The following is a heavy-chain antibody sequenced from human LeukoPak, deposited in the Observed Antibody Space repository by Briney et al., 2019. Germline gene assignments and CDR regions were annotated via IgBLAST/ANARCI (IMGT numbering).Heavy chain of an antibody. Sequence: ASETLSLTCTVSGYSITSGCYWDWIRQPPGKGLEWIGSIYYSGSTYYNPSLKSRVTISVDTSKSQFSLKVSSVTAADTAVYYCARDRFDDSSGYYYHYYYYMDVWGKGTTVTVSS. CDR1: GYSITSGCY. CDR2: IYYSGST. CDR3: ARDRFDDSSGYYYHYYYYMDV. J-gene: IGHJ6*03. V-gene: IGHV4-38-2*02. D-gene: IGHD3-22*01.